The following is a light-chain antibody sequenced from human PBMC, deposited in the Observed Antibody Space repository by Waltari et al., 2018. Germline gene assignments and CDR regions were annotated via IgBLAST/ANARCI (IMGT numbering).Light chain of an antibody. V-gene: IGLV3-25*03. CDR2: KDR. J-gene: IGLJ3*02. CDR3: QSADNSGTYVL. Sequence: YQQKADEAPVLVIYKDRESPAGIPERLSDSSSGTTVTLTISGVQEEDEADYYGQSADNSGTYVLFCGGTKVTVL.